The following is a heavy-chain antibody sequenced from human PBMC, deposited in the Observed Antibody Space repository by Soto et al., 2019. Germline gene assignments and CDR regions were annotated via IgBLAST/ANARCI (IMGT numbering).Heavy chain of an antibody. J-gene: IGHJ4*02. CDR3: ARPTDPDCGGECYSCPLDY. CDR2: IYPGGNP. V-gene: IGHV3-66*01. D-gene: IGHD2-21*01. Sequence: DVQVVESGGGLVQPGGSLRLSCTVSGFTVSDHYMSWVRQAPGKGLEWVSVIYPGGNPYYPASVKGRFTISRGDSRNTLHLQMNNLRAEDTAVYYCARPTDPDCGGECYSCPLDYWGQGSLVTVSP. CDR1: GFTVSDHY.